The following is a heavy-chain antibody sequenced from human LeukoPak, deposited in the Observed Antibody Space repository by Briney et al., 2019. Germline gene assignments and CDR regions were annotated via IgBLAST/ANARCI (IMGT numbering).Heavy chain of an antibody. J-gene: IGHJ4*02. D-gene: IGHD3/OR15-3a*01. Sequence: SVKVSCKVSGGTFSNYAINWVRQAPGQRLEWVGRIIPILGLANYAQKFQDRVIISADKSASTGHMELRSLRSDDTAVYYCARGRGSWTGSNGDYFDYWGQGTLVTVSS. CDR3: ARGRGSWTGSNGDYFDY. CDR1: GGTFSNYA. V-gene: IGHV1-69*04. CDR2: IIPILGLA.